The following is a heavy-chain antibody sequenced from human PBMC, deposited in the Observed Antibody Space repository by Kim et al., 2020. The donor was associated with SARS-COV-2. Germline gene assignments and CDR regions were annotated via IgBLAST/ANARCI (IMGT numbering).Heavy chain of an antibody. D-gene: IGHD5-12*01. CDR3: ASALVGRWLQSDDAFDI. V-gene: IGHV1-69*06. J-gene: IGHJ3*02. CDR1: GGTFSSYA. Sequence: SVKVSCKASGGTFSSYAISWVRQAPGQGLEWMGGIIPIFGTANYAQKFQGRVTITADKSTSTAYMELSSLRSEDTAVYYCASALVGRWLQSDDAFDIWGQGTMVTVSS. CDR2: IIPIFGTA.